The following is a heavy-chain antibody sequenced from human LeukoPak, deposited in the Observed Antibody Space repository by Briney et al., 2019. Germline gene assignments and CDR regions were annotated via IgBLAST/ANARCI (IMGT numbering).Heavy chain of an antibody. CDR1: GGSISSGGYS. CDR2: IYYSGVT. J-gene: IGHJ4*02. CDR3: ARGDHCSISSCFFDS. Sequence: PSQTLSLTCGVSGGSISSGGYSWTWIRQPPGKGLEWIGYIYYSGVTYYNPSLTSRVTILVDRSTNQFSLQLTYVTAADTAVYYCARGDHCSISSCFFDSWGQGVLVTVSS. V-gene: IGHV4-30-2*01. D-gene: IGHD2-2*01.